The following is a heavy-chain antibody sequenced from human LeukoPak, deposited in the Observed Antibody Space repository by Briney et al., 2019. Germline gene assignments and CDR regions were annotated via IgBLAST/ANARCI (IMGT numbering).Heavy chain of an antibody. Sequence: NTGGSLRLSCATSGFTFSDYYMSWVRQAPGKGLEWVSYISNTGRNTYDAESVKGRFNISRDNARKSLYLQMNSLRVEDTAMYYCVKDFDGSVPGHWGQGTLVTVSS. CDR3: VKDFDGSVPGH. CDR1: GFTFSDYY. CDR2: ISNTGRNT. J-gene: IGHJ4*02. V-gene: IGHV3-11*01. D-gene: IGHD4-23*01.